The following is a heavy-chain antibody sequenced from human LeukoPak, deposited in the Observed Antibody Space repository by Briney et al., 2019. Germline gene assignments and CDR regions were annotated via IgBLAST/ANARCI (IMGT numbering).Heavy chain of an antibody. Sequence: TGGSLRLSCAASGFTFSSHWMSWVRQAPGKGLEWVANIKQDGSERYYVDSVKGRFTISRDNAKSSLYLQMNSLRADDTAVYYCARARGFDYWGQGTLVTVSS. V-gene: IGHV3-7*01. D-gene: IGHD3-10*01. J-gene: IGHJ4*02. CDR1: GFTFSSHW. CDR3: ARARGFDY. CDR2: IKQDGSER.